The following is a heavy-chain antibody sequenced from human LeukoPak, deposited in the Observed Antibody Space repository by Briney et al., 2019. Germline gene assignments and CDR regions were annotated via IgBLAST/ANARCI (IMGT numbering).Heavy chain of an antibody. CDR3: ARSLYYYDSSGYYYY. Sequence: GGSLRLSCAASGFTVSSNYMSWVRQAPGKELEWVSVISTSGSTYYADSVKGRFTISRDNSKNTLYLQMHSLRPEDTAVYYCARSLYYYDSSGYYYYWGQGTLVTVSS. D-gene: IGHD3-22*01. V-gene: IGHV3-66*02. CDR1: GFTVSSNY. J-gene: IGHJ4*02. CDR2: ISTSGST.